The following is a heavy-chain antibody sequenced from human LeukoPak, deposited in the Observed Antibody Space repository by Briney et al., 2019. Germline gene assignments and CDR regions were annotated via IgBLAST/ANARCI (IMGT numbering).Heavy chain of an antibody. Sequence: GGSLRLSCAASGFTFSSYWMHWVRHAPGKGPVWVARTNRDGSSTAYADSVKGRFTISKDNAKNTLYMLMNSLRAEDTAVNYCARDSVEWYIFDYWGQGTLVTVSS. J-gene: IGHJ4*02. CDR2: TNRDGSST. CDR3: ARDSVEWYIFDY. D-gene: IGHD3-3*01. CDR1: GFTFSSYW. V-gene: IGHV3-74*01.